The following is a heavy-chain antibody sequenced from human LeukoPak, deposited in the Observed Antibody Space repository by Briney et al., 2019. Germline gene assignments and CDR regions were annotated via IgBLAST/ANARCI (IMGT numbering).Heavy chain of an antibody. Sequence: GASVKVSCKASGYTFTSYDINWVRQATGQGLEWMGWKNPNSGNTGYAQKFQGRVTMTRNTSISTAYMELSSLRSEDTAVYYCARARSGYLIYRVFDYWGQGTLVTVSS. V-gene: IGHV1-8*01. CDR2: KNPNSGNT. J-gene: IGHJ4*02. D-gene: IGHD3-3*01. CDR3: ARARSGYLIYRVFDY. CDR1: GYTFTSYD.